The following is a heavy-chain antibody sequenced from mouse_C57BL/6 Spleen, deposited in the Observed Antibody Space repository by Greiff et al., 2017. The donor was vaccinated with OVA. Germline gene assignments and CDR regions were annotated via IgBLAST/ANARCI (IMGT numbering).Heavy chain of an antibody. V-gene: IGHV5-6*01. J-gene: IGHJ2*01. D-gene: IGHD1-1*01. Sequence: EVMLVESGGDLVKPGGSLKLSCAASGFTFSSYGMSWVRQTPDKRLEWVATISSGGSYTYYPDSVTGRFTISRDNAKNTLYLQMSSLKSEDTAMDYCARIEYYGSSSYFDYWGQGTTLTVSS. CDR2: ISSGGSYT. CDR1: GFTFSSYG. CDR3: ARIEYYGSSSYFDY.